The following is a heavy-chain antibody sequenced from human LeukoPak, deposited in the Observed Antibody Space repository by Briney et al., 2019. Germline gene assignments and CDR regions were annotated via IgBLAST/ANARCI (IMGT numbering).Heavy chain of an antibody. Sequence: GGSLRLSCAPPGFTFSSNGMHWVRQAPGKGLEWVAVIWYDGSNKYYADSVKGRFTISRDNSKNTLYLQMNSLRAEDTAVYYCAKDSLEQNYYYYMDVWGKGTTVTVSS. CDR3: AKDSLEQNYYYYMDV. D-gene: IGHD1/OR15-1a*01. CDR1: GFTFSSNG. J-gene: IGHJ6*03. CDR2: IWYDGSNK. V-gene: IGHV3-33*06.